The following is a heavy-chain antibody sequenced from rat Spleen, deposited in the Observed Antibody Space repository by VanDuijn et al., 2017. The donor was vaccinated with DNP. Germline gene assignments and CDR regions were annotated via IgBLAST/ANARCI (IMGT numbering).Heavy chain of an antibody. CDR2: ISASGGST. D-gene: IGHD1-11*01. CDR1: GFTFSDYY. J-gene: IGHJ2*01. V-gene: IGHV5-27*01. Sequence: EVRLVESGGGLVQPGRSLKLSCAASGFTFSDYYMAWVRQAPTKGLELVAYISASGGSTSYRDSVKGRFTISRDNAKSTLYLQMDSLRSEDTATYYCTTDFERGYWGQGVMVTVSS. CDR3: TTDFERGY.